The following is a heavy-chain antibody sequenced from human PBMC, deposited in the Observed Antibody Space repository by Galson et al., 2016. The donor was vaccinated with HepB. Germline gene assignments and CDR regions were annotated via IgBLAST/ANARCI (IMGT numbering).Heavy chain of an antibody. D-gene: IGHD5-24*01. V-gene: IGHV4-59*01. CDR3: ARDGYNCGLDC. Sequence: SETLSLTCTVSGGSISTYYWNWIRQPPGKGLEWIGCIHYSGDTKSDPSLKSRVTMSLDTSKNQFSLQLSSVTAADTAIYYCARDGYNCGLDCWGQGILVTVSS. CDR1: GGSISTYY. J-gene: IGHJ4*02. CDR2: IHYSGDT.